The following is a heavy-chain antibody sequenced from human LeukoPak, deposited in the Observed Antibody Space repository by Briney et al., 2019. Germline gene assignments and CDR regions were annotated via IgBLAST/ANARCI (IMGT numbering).Heavy chain of an antibody. J-gene: IGHJ3*02. CDR1: GGSISSGGYY. Sequence: SETLSLTRTVSGGSISSGGYYWSWIRQHPGKGLEWIGYIYYSGSTYYNPSLKSRFTISVDTSNNQFSLKLSSVTAADTAVYYCASSMQSDAFDIWGQGTMVTVSS. D-gene: IGHD6-19*01. V-gene: IGHV4-31*03. CDR3: ASSMQSDAFDI. CDR2: IYYSGST.